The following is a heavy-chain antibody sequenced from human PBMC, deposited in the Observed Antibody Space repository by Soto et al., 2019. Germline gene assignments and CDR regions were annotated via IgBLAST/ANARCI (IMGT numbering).Heavy chain of an antibody. J-gene: IGHJ3*02. D-gene: IGHD1-26*01. CDR2: ISSSGSTI. CDR1: GFTFSDYY. CDR3: ARDLGVGATTGDAFDI. V-gene: IGHV3-11*01. Sequence: GGSLRLSCAASGFTFSDYYMSWIRQAPGKGLEWVSYISSSGSTIYYADSVKGRFTISRDNAKNSLYLQMNSLRAEDTAVYYCARDLGVGATTGDAFDIWGQGTMGTVSS.